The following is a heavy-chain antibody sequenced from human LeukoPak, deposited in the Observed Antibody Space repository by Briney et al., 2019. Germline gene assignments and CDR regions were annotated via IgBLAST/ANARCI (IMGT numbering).Heavy chain of an antibody. Sequence: GESLKISCKGSGYSFTSYWIGWVRQMSGKGLEWMGIIYPGDSDTRYSPSFQGQVTISADKSISTAYLQWSSLKASDTAIYYCARLHGSGTYYLWYFDLWGRGTLVTVSS. J-gene: IGHJ2*01. CDR1: GYSFTSYW. CDR3: ARLHGSGTYYLWYFDL. D-gene: IGHD3-10*01. CDR2: IYPGDSDT. V-gene: IGHV5-51*01.